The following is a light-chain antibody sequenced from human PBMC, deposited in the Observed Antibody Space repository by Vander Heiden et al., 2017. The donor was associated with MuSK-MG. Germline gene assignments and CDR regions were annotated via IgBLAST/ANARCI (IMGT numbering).Light chain of an antibody. CDR3: SSYTSSSTV. J-gene: IGLJ2*01. CDR2: DVS. V-gene: IGLV2-14*01. CDR1: RSDVGGYNY. Sequence: QSALTQPASVSGSPGQYISTSCTGTRSDVGGYNYVSWYQQHPGKAPKIMIYDVSNRPSGVSIRFSGSKSSNTASLTISGLQAGDEADYYCSSYTSSSTVVGGGTKLTVL.